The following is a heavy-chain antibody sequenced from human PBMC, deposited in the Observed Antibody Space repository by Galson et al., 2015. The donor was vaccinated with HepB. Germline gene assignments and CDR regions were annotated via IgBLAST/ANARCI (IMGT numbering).Heavy chain of an antibody. Sequence: SVKVSCKASGYTFTSYYMHWVRQAPGQGLEWMGIINPSGGSTSYAQKFQGRVTMTRDTSTSTVYMELSSLRSEDTAVYYCARVYGRQYSSSSTDYWGQGTLVTVSS. V-gene: IGHV1-46*01. CDR3: ARVYGRQYSSSSTDY. D-gene: IGHD6-6*01. CDR2: INPSGGST. CDR1: GYTFTSYY. J-gene: IGHJ4*02.